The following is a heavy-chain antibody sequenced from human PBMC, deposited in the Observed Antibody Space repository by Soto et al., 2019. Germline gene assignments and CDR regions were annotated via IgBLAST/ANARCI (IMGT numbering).Heavy chain of an antibody. CDR2: INPNNGGT. CDR3: ARGSPTTTPFDY. V-gene: IGHV1-2*04. J-gene: IGHJ4*02. CDR1: GYTFTDYY. D-gene: IGHD1-1*01. Sequence: GASVKVSCKASGYTFTDYYMHWVRQAPGQGLEWMGWINPNNGGTSYAQKFEGWVTMTRDTSISTAYMEVRRLTSDDTAVYYCARGSPTTTPFDYWGQGTLVTVS.